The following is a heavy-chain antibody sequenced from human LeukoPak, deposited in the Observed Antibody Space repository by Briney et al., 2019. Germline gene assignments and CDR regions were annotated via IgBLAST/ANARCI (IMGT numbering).Heavy chain of an antibody. J-gene: IGHJ4*02. CDR1: AASISSHY. CDR2: THNRGRT. V-gene: IGHV4-59*11. Sequence: PSETLSLAFTVSAASISSHYGGWSRQFPGNGLEWVRYTHNRGRTTINPSRKSRVTMSVHTPKNQFSLKVTSVTAADTGRYYCARGGWSLDYWGQGTLVTVSS. D-gene: IGHD6-19*01. CDR3: ARGGWSLDY.